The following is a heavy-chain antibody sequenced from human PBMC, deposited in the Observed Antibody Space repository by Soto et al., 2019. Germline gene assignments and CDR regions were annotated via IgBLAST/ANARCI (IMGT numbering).Heavy chain of an antibody. Sequence: GGSLRLSCAAPGFTFSSYSMNWVRQAPGKGLEWVSYISNSSSTIYYADSVKGRFTISRDNAKNSLYLQMNSLRDEDTAVYYCARDSPGRYCSSTSCPRMDVWGQGTKVTVSS. CDR2: ISNSSSTI. CDR1: GFTFSSYS. V-gene: IGHV3-48*02. CDR3: ARDSPGRYCSSTSCPRMDV. J-gene: IGHJ6*02. D-gene: IGHD2-2*01.